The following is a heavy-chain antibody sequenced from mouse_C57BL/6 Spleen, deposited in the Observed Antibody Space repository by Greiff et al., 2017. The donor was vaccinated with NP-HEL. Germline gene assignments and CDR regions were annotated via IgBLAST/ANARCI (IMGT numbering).Heavy chain of an antibody. V-gene: IGHV1-77*01. J-gene: IGHJ4*01. CDR2: IGPGSGST. CDR1: GYTFTDYY. D-gene: IGHD1-1*01. CDR3: ARDYGSSPRAMDY. Sequence: VKLQQSGAELVKPGASVKISCKASGYTFTDYYINWVKQRPGQGLEWIGKIGPGSGSTYYNEKFKGKATLTADKSSSTAYMQLSSLTSEDSAVYFCARDYGSSPRAMDYWGQGTSVTVSS.